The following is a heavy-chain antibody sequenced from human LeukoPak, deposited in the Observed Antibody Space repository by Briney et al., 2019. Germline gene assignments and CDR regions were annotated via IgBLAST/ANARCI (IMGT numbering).Heavy chain of an antibody. V-gene: IGHV1-18*01. Sequence: ASVKVSSKASGYTFNTHGVSWVRQAPGQGLEWMGWISTNNGDTKYAQRLEGRVTLTTDTSTSTVFMEMRSLRSDDTAVYYCARHSGGYYGYFDYWGQGSLITVSS. J-gene: IGHJ4*02. CDR2: ISTNNGDT. D-gene: IGHD1-26*01. CDR3: ARHSGGYYGYFDY. CDR1: GYTFNTHG.